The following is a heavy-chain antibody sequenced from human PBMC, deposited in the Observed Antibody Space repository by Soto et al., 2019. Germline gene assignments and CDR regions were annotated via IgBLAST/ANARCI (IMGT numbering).Heavy chain of an antibody. J-gene: IGHJ4*02. CDR3: TRDKPEYYDFWSGYFPGY. D-gene: IGHD3-3*01. Sequence: GGSLRLSCKASGFTFGDYAMSWFRQAPGKGLEWVGFIRSRAYGGTTEYAASVKGRFTISRDGSKSIAYLQMNNLKTEDTAVYYCTRDKPEYYDFWSGYFPGYWGQGTLVTVSS. CDR2: IRSRAYGGTT. V-gene: IGHV3-49*01. CDR1: GFTFGDYA.